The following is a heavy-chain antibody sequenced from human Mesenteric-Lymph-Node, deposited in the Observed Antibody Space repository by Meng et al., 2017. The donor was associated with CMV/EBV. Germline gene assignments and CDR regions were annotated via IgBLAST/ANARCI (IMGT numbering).Heavy chain of an antibody. V-gene: IGHV1-69*10. CDR2: IIPILGIA. J-gene: IGHJ6*02. Sequence: SVKVSCKASGYTFTGYYMHWVRQAPGQGLEWMGGIIPILGIANYAQKFQGRVTITADKSTSTAYMELSSLRSEDTAVYYCARDKYDFWSGYYTPYYYGMDVWGQGTTVTVSS. D-gene: IGHD3-3*01. CDR1: GYTFTGYY. CDR3: ARDKYDFWSGYYTPYYYGMDV.